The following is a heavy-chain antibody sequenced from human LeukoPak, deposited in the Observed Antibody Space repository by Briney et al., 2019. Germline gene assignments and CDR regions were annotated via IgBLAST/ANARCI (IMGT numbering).Heavy chain of an antibody. CDR2: INHSGST. CDR1: GFTLSSYW. V-gene: IGHV4-34*01. Sequence: PGGSLRLSCAASGFTLSSYWMSWIRQPPGKGLEWIGEINHSGSTNYNPSLKSRVTISADTSKNQFSLKLSSVTAADTAVYYCASVGYYYDSSGYRYYFDYWGQGTLVTVSS. J-gene: IGHJ4*02. CDR3: ASVGYYYDSSGYRYYFDY. D-gene: IGHD3-22*01.